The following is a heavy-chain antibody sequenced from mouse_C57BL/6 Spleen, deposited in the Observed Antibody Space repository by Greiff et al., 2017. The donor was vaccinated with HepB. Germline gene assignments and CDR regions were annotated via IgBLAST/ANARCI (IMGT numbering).Heavy chain of an antibody. CDR2: IYPGDGDT. J-gene: IGHJ3*01. Sequence: QVQLQQSGPELVKPGASVKISCKASGYAFSSSWMNWVKQRPGKGLEWIGRIYPGDGDTNYNGKFKGKATLTADKSSSTAYMQLSSLTSEDSAVYFCAPVTIYGYDRGFAYWGQGTLVTVSA. D-gene: IGHD2-2*01. CDR1: GYAFSSSW. V-gene: IGHV1-82*01. CDR3: APVTIYGYDRGFAY.